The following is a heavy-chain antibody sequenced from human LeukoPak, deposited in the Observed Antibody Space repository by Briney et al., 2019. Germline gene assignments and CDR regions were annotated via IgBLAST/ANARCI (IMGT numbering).Heavy chain of an antibody. CDR3: AREAGMVRGGDAFDI. V-gene: IGHV3-23*01. CDR2: ISGSGGSA. CDR1: GFTFSSYA. Sequence: GGSLRLSCAASGFTFSSYAMSWVRQAPGKGLEWVSAISGSGGSAYYGDSVKGRFTISRDNSKNTLYLQMNSLRGEDTAVYYCAREAGMVRGGDAFDIWGQGTMVTVSS. J-gene: IGHJ3*02. D-gene: IGHD3-10*01.